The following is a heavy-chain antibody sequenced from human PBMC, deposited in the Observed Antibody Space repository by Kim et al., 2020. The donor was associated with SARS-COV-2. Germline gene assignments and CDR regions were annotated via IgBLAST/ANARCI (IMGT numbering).Heavy chain of an antibody. Sequence: SETLSLTCAVYGGSFSGYYWSWIRQPPGKGLEWIGEINHSGSTNYNPSLKSRVTISVDTSKNQFSLKLSSVTAADTAVYYCARGPKPPQIAAAGTRDDWFDPWGQGTLVTVSS. CDR2: INHSGST. CDR3: ARGPKPPQIAAAGTRDDWFDP. J-gene: IGHJ5*02. CDR1: GGSFSGYY. V-gene: IGHV4-34*01. D-gene: IGHD6-13*01.